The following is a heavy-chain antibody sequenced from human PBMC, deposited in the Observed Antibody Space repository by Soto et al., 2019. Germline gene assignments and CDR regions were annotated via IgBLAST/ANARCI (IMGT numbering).Heavy chain of an antibody. J-gene: IGHJ5*02. CDR1: GGSISSGGYY. V-gene: IGHV4-31*03. CDR3: ARENPYSSGNWFEP. CDR2: IYYSGST. D-gene: IGHD6-19*01. Sequence: PSETLSLTCTVSGGSISSGGYYWSWIRQHPGKGLEWIGYIYYSGSTYYNPSLKSRVTISVDTSKNQFSLKLSSVTAADTAVYYCARENPYSSGNWFEPWGQGTLVTVSS.